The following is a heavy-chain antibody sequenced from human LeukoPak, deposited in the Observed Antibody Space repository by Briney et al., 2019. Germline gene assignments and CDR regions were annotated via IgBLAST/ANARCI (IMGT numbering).Heavy chain of an antibody. CDR3: ARSGFSYWYFDL. J-gene: IGHJ2*01. CDR1: GFNFNIYG. CDR2: ISSSGSII. D-gene: IGHD3-3*01. Sequence: GGSLRLSCAASGFNFNIYGMHWVRQAPGKGLEGVSYISSSGSIIYYADSVKGRFTISRDNAKNSLYLQMNSLRAEDTAVYYCARSGFSYWYFDLWGRGTLVTVSS. V-gene: IGHV3-48*04.